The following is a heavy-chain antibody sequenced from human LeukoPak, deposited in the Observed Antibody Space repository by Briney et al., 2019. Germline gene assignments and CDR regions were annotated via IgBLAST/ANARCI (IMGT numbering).Heavy chain of an antibody. D-gene: IGHD2-2*01. Sequence: QPGGSLRLSCAASGFTFSSYAMTWVRQAPGKGLEWVSGISGSGASTSYADSVRGRFTISRDNSKNTLYLQMNSLTGEDTAVYYCAKFRVVPAVTNWFDPWGQGTLVTVSS. CDR2: ISGSGAST. V-gene: IGHV3-23*01. J-gene: IGHJ5*02. CDR3: AKFRVVPAVTNWFDP. CDR1: GFTFSSYA.